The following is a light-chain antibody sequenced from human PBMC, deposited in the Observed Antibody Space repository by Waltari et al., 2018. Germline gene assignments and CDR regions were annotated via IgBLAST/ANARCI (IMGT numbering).Light chain of an antibody. J-gene: IGLJ2*01. V-gene: IGLV1-47*01. CDR2: KNY. CDR1: HSNIGMNY. CDR3: AAWDDSLSGVV. Sequence: QSVLTQPPSASGTPGQRVTISCSGSHSNIGMNYVSWYQQFPGAAPKLLIYKNYERPSGVPDRLPGSKSGTSASLAISGLRSEDEADYYCAAWDDSLSGVVFGGGTKLTVL.